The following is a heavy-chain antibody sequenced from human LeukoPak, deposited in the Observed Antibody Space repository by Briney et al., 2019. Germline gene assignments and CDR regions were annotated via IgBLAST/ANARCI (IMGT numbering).Heavy chain of an antibody. D-gene: IGHD2-2*01. CDR2: INHSGST. CDR1: GGSFSGYY. V-gene: IGHV4-34*01. J-gene: IGHJ4*02. CDR3: ARHRGGYCSSTSCYFDY. Sequence: SETLSLTCAVYGGSFSGYYWSWIRQPPGKGLEWIGEINHSGSTNYNPSLKSRVTISVDTSKNQFSLKLSSVTAADTAVYYCARHRGGYCSSTSCYFDYWGQGTLVTVSS.